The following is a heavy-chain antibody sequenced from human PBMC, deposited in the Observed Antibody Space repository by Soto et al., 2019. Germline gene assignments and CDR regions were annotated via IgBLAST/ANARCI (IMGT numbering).Heavy chain of an antibody. V-gene: IGHV1-2*02. Sequence: ASVKVSCKASGYTFTDYYMHWGRQAPGQGLEWMGWINPNSGGTNYAQKVQGRVTMTRDTSISTAYMELSRLRSDDTAVYYCARKLELRGSYYYYYDMDVWGPGTTVTVSS. CDR3: ARKLELRGSYYYYYDMDV. CDR2: INPNSGGT. J-gene: IGHJ6*02. CDR1: GYTFTDYY. D-gene: IGHD1-7*01.